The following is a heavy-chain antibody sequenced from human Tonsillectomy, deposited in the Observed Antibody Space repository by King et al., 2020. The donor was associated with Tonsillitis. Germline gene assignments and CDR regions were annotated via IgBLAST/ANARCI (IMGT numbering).Heavy chain of an antibody. D-gene: IGHD3-10*01. CDR1: GFTFSTYW. CDR2: IKSDGSST. CDR3: ARGGDGSAYGKFEY. J-gene: IGHJ4*02. Sequence: VQLVESGGGLVQPGGSLRLSCAASGFTFSTYWMHWVRQVPGKGLVWVSQIKSDGSSTKYVDSVKGRFTISRDNAKNTLYLQMNRLRVDDTAVYYCARGGDGSAYGKFEYWGQGALVTVSS. V-gene: IGHV3-74*03.